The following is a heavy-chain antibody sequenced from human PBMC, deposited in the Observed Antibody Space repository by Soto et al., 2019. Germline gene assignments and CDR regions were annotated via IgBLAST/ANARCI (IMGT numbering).Heavy chain of an antibody. J-gene: IGHJ3*02. V-gene: IGHV1-46*04. Sequence: QVQLVQSGAEVKKPGASVKVSCETSGYTFTSYYMNWVRQAPGQGLQWMAIINPSDGGASYAQNLLGRVTLTIDTSTSTVYMGLSGLRSEDTAVYYCARGQAESTWPTAFDIWGQGTVVTVSS. CDR3: ARGQAESTWPTAFDI. D-gene: IGHD6-25*01. CDR1: GYTFTSYY. CDR2: INPSDGGA.